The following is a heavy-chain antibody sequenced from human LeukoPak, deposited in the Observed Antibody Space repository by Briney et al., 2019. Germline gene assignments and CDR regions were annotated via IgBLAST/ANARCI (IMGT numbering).Heavy chain of an antibody. Sequence: GGSLRLSCAASGFTFSSHWMHWVRQDPGKGLVWVSDIKYDGGAASYADSVKGRFTISRDNAKNTLYLQMNSLTVDDTAVYYCARGTIAAAGVDYWGLGSLVTVSS. V-gene: IGHV3-74*01. CDR2: IKYDGGAA. D-gene: IGHD6-13*01. CDR1: GFTFSSHW. J-gene: IGHJ4*02. CDR3: ARGTIAAAGVDY.